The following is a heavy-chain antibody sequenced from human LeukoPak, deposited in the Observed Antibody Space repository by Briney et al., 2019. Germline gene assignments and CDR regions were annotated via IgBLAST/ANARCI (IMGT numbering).Heavy chain of an antibody. V-gene: IGHV3-30-3*01. Sequence: GRSLRLSCAASGFPFSGYAMHWVRQAPGNGLEWVAVMSHDGSNKYYADSVKGRFTISRDNSKNTLYLQMDSLRTEDTAVYYCARHRGPSLHSSGYFDYWGQGTLVTVYS. CDR3: ARHRGPSLHSSGYFDY. CDR1: GFPFSGYA. J-gene: IGHJ4*02. CDR2: MSHDGSNK. D-gene: IGHD6-19*01.